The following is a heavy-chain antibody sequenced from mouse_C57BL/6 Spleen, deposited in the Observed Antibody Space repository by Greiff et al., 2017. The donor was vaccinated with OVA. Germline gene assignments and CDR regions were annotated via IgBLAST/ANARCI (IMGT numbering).Heavy chain of an antibody. CDR1: GYTFTDYN. D-gene: IGHD2-4*01. CDR3: ARFYDYDKGNAMDY. V-gene: IGHV1-22*01. CDR2: INPNNGGT. J-gene: IGHJ4*01. Sequence: EVQLQESGPELVKPGASVKMSCKASGYTFTDYNMHWVKQSHGKSLEWIGYINPNNGGTSYNQKFKGKATLTVNKSSSTAYMELRSLTSEDSAVYYGARFYDYDKGNAMDYWGQGTSVTVSS.